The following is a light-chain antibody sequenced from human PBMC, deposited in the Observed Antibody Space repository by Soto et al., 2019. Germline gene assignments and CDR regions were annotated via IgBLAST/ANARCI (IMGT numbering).Light chain of an antibody. CDR2: AAD. J-gene: IGKJ5*01. CDR1: QSITNY. CDR3: QQSYSVPIT. Sequence: DIQMTQSPSSLSASVGDTVTITGRASQSITNYVTWFQQKPGKAPSLLIFAADNLQDGVPSRFSGSGSGRDFSLTISSLQPEDFATYHCQQSYSVPITFGQGTRLEIK. V-gene: IGKV1-39*01.